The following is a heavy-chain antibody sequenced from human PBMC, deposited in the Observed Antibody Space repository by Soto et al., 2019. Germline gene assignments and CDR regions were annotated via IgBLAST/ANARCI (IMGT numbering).Heavy chain of an antibody. D-gene: IGHD3-10*02. CDR1: GGSISSSSYY. J-gene: IGHJ4*02. CDR3: ARDITMLGYFDY. CDR2: IYYSGST. Sequence: SETLSLTCTVSGGSISSSSYYWGWIRQPPGKGLEWIGCIYYSGSTYYNPSLKSRVTISVDTSKNQFSLKLSSVTAADTAVYYCARDITMLGYFDYWGQGTLVTVSS. V-gene: IGHV4-39*07.